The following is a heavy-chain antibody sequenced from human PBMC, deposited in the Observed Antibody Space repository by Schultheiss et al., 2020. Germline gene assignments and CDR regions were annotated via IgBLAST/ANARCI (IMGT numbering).Heavy chain of an antibody. CDR2: ISGSGGST. J-gene: IGHJ4*02. CDR3: AGGRSYGPFDY. D-gene: IGHD5-18*01. V-gene: IGHV3-23*01. CDR1: GFTFSSYA. Sequence: GGSLRLSCAASGFTFSSYAMSWVRQAPGKGLEWVSAISGSGGSTYYADSVKGRFTISRHNSKNTLYLQMNSLRAEDTAVYYCAGGRSYGPFDYWGQGTLVTVSS.